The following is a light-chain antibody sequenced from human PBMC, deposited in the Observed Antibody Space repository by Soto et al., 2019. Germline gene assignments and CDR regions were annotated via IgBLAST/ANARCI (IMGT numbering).Light chain of an antibody. J-gene: IGKJ1*01. CDR2: KSS. V-gene: IGKV1-5*03. Sequence: QSPSTLSASEGDRVTISCRASQSVSIWLAWYQQKPGRAPKLLIYKSSILESGVPSRFSGSGSGTEFTLTISSLQPDDFATYYCQQFNTSPWTFGQGTKVDIK. CDR3: QQFNTSPWT. CDR1: QSVSIW.